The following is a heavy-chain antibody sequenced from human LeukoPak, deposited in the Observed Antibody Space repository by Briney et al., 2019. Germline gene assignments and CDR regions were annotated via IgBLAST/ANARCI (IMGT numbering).Heavy chain of an antibody. CDR1: GFTVCSNY. D-gene: IGHD5-18*01. CDR3: AREEYSYGLDY. Sequence: GGSLRLSCAASGFTVCSNYMSWVREAPGKGVEWVSVIYSGGRTYYADSVKGRFTISRDNSKNTLNLQMNSLRAEDTAVYYCAREEYSYGLDYWGQGTLVTVSS. J-gene: IGHJ4*02. CDR2: IYSGGRT. V-gene: IGHV3-66*01.